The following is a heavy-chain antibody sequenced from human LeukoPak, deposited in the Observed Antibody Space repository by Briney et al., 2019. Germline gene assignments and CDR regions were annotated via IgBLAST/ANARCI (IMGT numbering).Heavy chain of an antibody. CDR3: TTRSGDFWSGFVN. CDR1: GNSLSELS. D-gene: IGHD3-3*01. V-gene: IGHV1-24*01. Sequence: GASVTVSCKVSGNSLSELSIQWVRQAPGKGLECMGGFDPEEAKMVYAQNFQGRVTMTEDTSTQTAYMELSGLTSDDTAVYYCTTRSGDFWSGFVNWCQGTLVTVSS. CDR2: FDPEEAKM. J-gene: IGHJ4*02.